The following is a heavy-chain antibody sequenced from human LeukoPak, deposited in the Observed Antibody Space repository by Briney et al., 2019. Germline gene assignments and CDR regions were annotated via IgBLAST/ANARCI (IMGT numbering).Heavy chain of an antibody. CDR1: GSPSSTKT. V-gene: IGHV3-21*01. CDR2: ISSSSSYI. Sequence: PGGPLNPSGPAPGSPSSTKTMNWSRQLQGKGLGWASSISSSSSYIYYADSVKGRFTISRDNAKNSLYLQMNSLRAEYTAVYYCAGMGGSPLRELKVDYWGQGTLVTVSS. D-gene: IGHD1-26*01. J-gene: IGHJ4*02. CDR3: AGMGGSPLRELKVDY.